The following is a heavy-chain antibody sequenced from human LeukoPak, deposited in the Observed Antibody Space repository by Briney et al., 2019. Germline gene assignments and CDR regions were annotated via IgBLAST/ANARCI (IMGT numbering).Heavy chain of an antibody. CDR1: GGSISSYY. CDR2: IYYSGST. D-gene: IGHD4-11*01. V-gene: IGHV4-59*01. J-gene: IGHJ6*02. CDR3: ARVGSNYYYGMDV. Sequence: SETLSLTCTVSGGSISSYYWSWIRQPPGKGLEWIGYIYYSGSTNYNPSLKSRVTISVDTSKNQFSLKLSSVTAADTAVYYCARVGSNYYYGMDVWGQGTTVPSP.